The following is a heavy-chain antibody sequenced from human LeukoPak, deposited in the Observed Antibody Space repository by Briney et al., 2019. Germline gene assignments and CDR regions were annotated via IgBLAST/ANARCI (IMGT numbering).Heavy chain of an antibody. J-gene: IGHJ4*02. D-gene: IGHD3-22*01. Sequence: GGSLRLSCAASGITVSSNYMNWVRQAPGKGLEWVSVIYAGGSTYYADSVKGRFTISRDNAKNSLYLQMNSLRAEDTAVYYCARAFYYYDTSGYYDNPDYWGQGTLVTVSS. V-gene: IGHV3-66*01. CDR2: IYAGGST. CDR3: ARAFYYYDTSGYYDNPDY. CDR1: GITVSSNY.